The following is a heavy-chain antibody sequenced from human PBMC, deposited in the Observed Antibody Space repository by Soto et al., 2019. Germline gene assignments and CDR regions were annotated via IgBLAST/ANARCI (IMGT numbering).Heavy chain of an antibody. CDR3: ARERITIFGVVPTGPAYYYGIDV. V-gene: IGHV1-2*02. Sequence: ASVKVSCKASRYTFTGYYMHWVRQASGQGLEWMGWINPNSGGTNYAQKFQGRVTMTRDTSISTAYMELSSVTAADTAVYYCARERITIFGVVPTGPAYYYGIDVWGQGITVTV. CDR2: INPNSGGT. J-gene: IGHJ6*02. D-gene: IGHD3-3*01. CDR1: RYTFTGYY.